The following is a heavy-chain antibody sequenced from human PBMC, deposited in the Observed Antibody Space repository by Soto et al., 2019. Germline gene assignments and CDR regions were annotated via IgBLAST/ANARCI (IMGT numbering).Heavy chain of an antibody. CDR3: ARAFYESRSYCFDT. Sequence: EVQLVESGGGLIQPGGSLRLSCAASGFILSDHYMDWVRQAPGKGLEWVGRTRNKANTYTTEYAASVKGRFTISRDESKNSLYLQMNSLKTEHTAVYFCARAFYESRSYCFDTWGQGTLVTVSS. D-gene: IGHD3-22*01. CDR2: TRNKANTYTT. CDR1: GFILSDHY. V-gene: IGHV3-72*01. J-gene: IGHJ5*02.